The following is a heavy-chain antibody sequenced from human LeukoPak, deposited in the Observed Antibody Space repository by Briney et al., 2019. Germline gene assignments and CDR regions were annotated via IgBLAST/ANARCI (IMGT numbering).Heavy chain of an antibody. CDR1: GFTFSSYG. CDR3: ARERLVGATRYYFDY. Sequence: QPGGSLRLSCAASGFTFSSYGMHWVRQAPGKGLEWVAVISYDGSNKYYADSVKGRFTISRDNSKNTLYLQMNSLRAEDTAVYYCARERLVGATRYYFDYWGQGTLVTVSS. D-gene: IGHD1-26*01. CDR2: ISYDGSNK. J-gene: IGHJ4*02. V-gene: IGHV3-30*03.